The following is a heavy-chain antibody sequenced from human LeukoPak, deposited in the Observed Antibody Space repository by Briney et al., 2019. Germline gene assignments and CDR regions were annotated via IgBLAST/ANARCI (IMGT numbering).Heavy chain of an antibody. J-gene: IGHJ4*02. D-gene: IGHD3-16*01. CDR3: ARDGGWTTFDS. Sequence: GGSLRLSCAASGFTFSSYSMNWVRQAPGKGLEWVSSISSSSSYIYYADSVKGRFTISRDNAKNSLYLHMNSLRAEDTAVYYCARDGGWTTFDSWGQGTLVAVSS. CDR2: ISSSSSYI. CDR1: GFTFSSYS. V-gene: IGHV3-21*01.